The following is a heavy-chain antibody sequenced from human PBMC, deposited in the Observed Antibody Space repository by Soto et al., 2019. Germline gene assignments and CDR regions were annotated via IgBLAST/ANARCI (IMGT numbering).Heavy chain of an antibody. CDR3: ARSSSGYYYY. CDR2: VYPGDSNT. CDR1: GYSFTTYW. J-gene: IGHJ4*02. V-gene: IGHV5-51*01. D-gene: IGHD3-22*01. Sequence: GESLKISCKGSGYSFTTYWIGWVRQMPGKGLEWMGIVYPGDSNTIYSPSFRGQVTISADKSVSTAYLQWSSLEASDTAMYYCARSSSGYYYYWGQGTLVTLSS.